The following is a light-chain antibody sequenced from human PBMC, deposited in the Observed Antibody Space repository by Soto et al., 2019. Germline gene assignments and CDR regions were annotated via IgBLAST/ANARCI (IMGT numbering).Light chain of an antibody. CDR3: QPDGRPLT. CDR2: GAS. Sequence: EIVLTQSPGTLSLSPGERATLSCRASQSVSSSYLAWYQQKPGQAPSLLIYGASSRATCIPDRFSGSGSGTDFTLTISRLEHEDVAVYYCQPDGRPLTFGGGTKVEIK. J-gene: IGKJ4*02. V-gene: IGKV3-20*01. CDR1: QSVSSSY.